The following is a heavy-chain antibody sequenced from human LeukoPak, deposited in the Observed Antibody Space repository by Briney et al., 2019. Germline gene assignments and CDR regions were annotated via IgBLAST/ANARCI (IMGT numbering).Heavy chain of an antibody. V-gene: IGHV3-74*01. CDR2: INSDGSST. D-gene: IGHD4/OR15-4a*01. CDR1: GFTFSSYW. CDR3: AKALEYGGYFDY. J-gene: IGHJ4*02. Sequence: PGGSLRLSCAASGFTFSSYWMHWVRQAPGRWLVWVSRINSDGSSTSYADSVKGRFTISRDNAKNTLYLQMNSLRAEDTALYYCAKALEYGGYFDYWGQGTLVTVSS.